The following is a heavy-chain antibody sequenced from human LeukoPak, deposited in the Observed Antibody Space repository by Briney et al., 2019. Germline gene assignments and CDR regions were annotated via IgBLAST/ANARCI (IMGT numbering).Heavy chain of an antibody. D-gene: IGHD3-16*01. V-gene: IGHV4-34*01. CDR3: ARGGDTAAVNSNWFDP. J-gene: IGHJ5*02. CDR1: GGSFSGYY. Sequence: SETLSLTCAVHGGSFSGYYWSWIRQPPGKGLEWIGEINHSGSTNYNPSLKSRVTISVDTSKNQFSLKLSSVTAADTAVYYCARGGDTAAVNSNWFDPWGQGTLVTVSS. CDR2: INHSGST.